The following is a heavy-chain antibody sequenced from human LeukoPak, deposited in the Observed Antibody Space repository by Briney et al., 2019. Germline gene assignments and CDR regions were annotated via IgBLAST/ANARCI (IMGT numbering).Heavy chain of an antibody. CDR2: IYYSGST. CDR1: GGSISSYY. CDR3: ARGTYYYDSSGYFFAFDI. D-gene: IGHD3-22*01. J-gene: IGHJ3*02. V-gene: IGHV4-59*01. Sequence: SETLSLTCTVSGGSISSYYWSWIRQPPGKGLEWIGYIYYSGSTNYNPSLKSRVTISVDTSKNQFSLKLSSVTAADTAVYYRARGTYYYDSSGYFFAFDIWGQGTMVTVSS.